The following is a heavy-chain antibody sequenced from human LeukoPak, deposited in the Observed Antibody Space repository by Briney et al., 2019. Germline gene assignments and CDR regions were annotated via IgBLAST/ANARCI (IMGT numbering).Heavy chain of an antibody. D-gene: IGHD3-3*01. CDR3: ARDDAEWDNWFDR. Sequence: GGSLRLSCAASGFTFSSYWMSWVRQAPGKGLEWVANIKQDGSEKYYVDSVKGRFTISRDNAKNSLYLQMNSLRAEDTAVYYCARDDAEWDNWFDRWGQRTLGTV. CDR1: GFTFSSYW. J-gene: IGHJ5*02. CDR2: IKQDGSEK. V-gene: IGHV3-7*01.